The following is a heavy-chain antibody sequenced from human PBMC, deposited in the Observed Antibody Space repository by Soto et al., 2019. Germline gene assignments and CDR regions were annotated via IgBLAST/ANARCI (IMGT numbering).Heavy chain of an antibody. Sequence: EVQVVESGGGLVQPGGSLRLSCAASGFTFSTYSMNWVRQAPGKGLEWVSYISSTGNTIYYPGSVKGRFTISRDTAKKSLYPQMNSLRAEDTAVYYCARSGYFDYWGQGTLVTVSS. CDR2: ISSTGNTI. J-gene: IGHJ4*02. CDR3: ARSGYFDY. CDR1: GFTFSTYS. V-gene: IGHV3-48*01. D-gene: IGHD7-27*01.